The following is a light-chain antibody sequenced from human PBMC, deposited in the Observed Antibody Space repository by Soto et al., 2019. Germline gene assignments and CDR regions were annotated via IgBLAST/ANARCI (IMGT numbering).Light chain of an antibody. CDR2: EVS. Sequence: QSALTQPASVSGSPGQSITISCTGTSSDIGYYNYVSWYQQYPGKAPKLMIYEVSHRPSGVSNRFSGSKSGYTASLTISGLQAEDEADYYCSSYSSSSTYVFGTGTKLTVL. CDR1: SSDIGYYNY. J-gene: IGLJ1*01. V-gene: IGLV2-14*01. CDR3: SSYSSSSTYV.